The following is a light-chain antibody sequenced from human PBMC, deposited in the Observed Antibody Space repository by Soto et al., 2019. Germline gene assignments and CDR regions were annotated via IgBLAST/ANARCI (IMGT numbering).Light chain of an antibody. Sequence: DIVLTQSPGTLSLSPGERATLSCRASQSVSSGYLAWYQQKPGQAPRLLIYGASSRATGIPDRFSGSGSGTDFTLTISRLEPEDFAVYYCQQYGSSSTFGQGTRLEIK. CDR2: GAS. CDR1: QSVSSGY. V-gene: IGKV3-20*01. CDR3: QQYGSSST. J-gene: IGKJ5*01.